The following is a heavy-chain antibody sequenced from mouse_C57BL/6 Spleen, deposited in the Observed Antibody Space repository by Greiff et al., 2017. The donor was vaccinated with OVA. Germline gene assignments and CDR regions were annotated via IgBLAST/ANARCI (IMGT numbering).Heavy chain of an antibody. CDR3: ARGRDYGYFDV. J-gene: IGHJ1*03. CDR2: INPNNGGT. CDR1: GYTFTDYY. V-gene: IGHV1-26*01. Sequence: VQLQQSGPELVKPGASVKISCKASGYTFTDYYMNWVKQSHGKSLEWIGDINPNNGGTSYNQKLKGKATLTVDTYSSTAYMELRSLTSEDSAVYYCARGRDYGYFDVWGTGTTVTVSS.